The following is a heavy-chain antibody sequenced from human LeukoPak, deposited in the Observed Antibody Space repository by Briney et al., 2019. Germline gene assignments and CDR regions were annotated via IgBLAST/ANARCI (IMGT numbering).Heavy chain of an antibody. Sequence: GGSLRLSCAASGFTFSSYSMNWVRQAPGKGLEWVANINQDGSEKYYVDSVRGRFTISRDNSKNSLYLQMNSLRAEDTAMYFCASHSVAVLPIATFDYWGQGTLVTVSS. CDR1: GFTFSSYS. J-gene: IGHJ4*02. CDR3: ASHSVAVLPIATFDY. D-gene: IGHD2-21*01. CDR2: INQDGSEK. V-gene: IGHV3-7*03.